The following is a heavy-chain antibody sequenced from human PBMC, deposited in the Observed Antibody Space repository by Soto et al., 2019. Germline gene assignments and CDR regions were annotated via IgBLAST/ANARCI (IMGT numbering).Heavy chain of an antibody. Sequence: PSQTLSLTCAISGDSVSSNSAAWNWIRQSPSRGLEWLGRTYYRSKWYNDYAVSVKSRITINPDTSKNQFSLQLNSVTPEGTAVYYCAREDERHRMLYGSGSYSMDVWGTGTSVTVSS. J-gene: IGHJ6*04. CDR1: GDSVSSNSAA. V-gene: IGHV6-1*01. CDR3: AREDERHRMLYGSGSYSMDV. D-gene: IGHD3-10*01. CDR2: TYYRSKWYN.